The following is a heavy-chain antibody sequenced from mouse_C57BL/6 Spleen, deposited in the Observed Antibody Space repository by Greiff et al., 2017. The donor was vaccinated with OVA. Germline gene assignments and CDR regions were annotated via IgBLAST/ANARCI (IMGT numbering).Heavy chain of an antibody. J-gene: IGHJ3*01. CDR1: GYTFTSYW. CDR3: ARDSSGYPRAY. CDR2: IDPSDSET. V-gene: IGHV1-52*01. D-gene: IGHD3-2*02. Sequence: VQLQQPGAELVRPGSSVKLSCKASGYTFTSYWMHWVKQRPIQGLEWIGNIDPSDSETHYNQKFKDKATLTVDKSSSTAYMQLSSLTSEDSAVYYCARDSSGYPRAYWGQGTLVTVSA.